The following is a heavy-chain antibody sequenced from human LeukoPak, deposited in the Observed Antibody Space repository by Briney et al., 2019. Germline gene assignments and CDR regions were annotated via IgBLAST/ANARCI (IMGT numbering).Heavy chain of an antibody. J-gene: IGHJ4*02. CDR2: INPNSGGT. D-gene: IGHD3-3*01. CDR3: ARAKRFLEGYFDY. CDR1: GYTFTGYY. Sequence: ASVKVSCKASGYTFTGYYMHWVRQAPGQGLEWMGLINPNSGGTNYAQKFQGRITMTRDTSISTAYMELSRLRSDDTAVYYCARAKRFLEGYFDYWGQGTLVTVSS. V-gene: IGHV1-2*02.